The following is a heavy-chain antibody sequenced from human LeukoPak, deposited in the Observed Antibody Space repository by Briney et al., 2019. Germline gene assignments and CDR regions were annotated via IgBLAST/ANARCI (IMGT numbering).Heavy chain of an antibody. J-gene: IGHJ4*02. Sequence: GGSLRLSCAASGFTVSSNYMSWVRQAPGKGLEWVSVIYSGGSTHYADSVKGRFTISRDNSKNTLYLQMNSLRAEDTAVYYCARARSGLYHYFDYWGQGTLVTVSS. CDR2: IYSGGST. CDR3: ARARSGLYHYFDY. D-gene: IGHD3-22*01. V-gene: IGHV3-66*02. CDR1: GFTVSSNY.